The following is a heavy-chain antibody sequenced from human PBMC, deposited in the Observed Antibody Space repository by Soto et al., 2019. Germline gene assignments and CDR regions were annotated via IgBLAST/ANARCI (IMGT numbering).Heavy chain of an antibody. V-gene: IGHV4-59*08. CDR3: ARHVYYDILTGYYPAYNWFDP. Sequence: SETLSLICTVSGGSISSYYWSWIRQPPGKGLEWIGYIYYSGSTNYNPSLKSRVTISVDTSKNQFSLKLSSVTAADTAVYYCARHVYYDILTGYYPAYNWFDPWGQGTLVTVSS. J-gene: IGHJ5*02. CDR1: GGSISSYY. CDR2: IYYSGST. D-gene: IGHD3-9*01.